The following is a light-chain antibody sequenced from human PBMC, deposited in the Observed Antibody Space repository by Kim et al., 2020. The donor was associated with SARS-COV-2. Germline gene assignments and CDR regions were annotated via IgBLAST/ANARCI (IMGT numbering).Light chain of an antibody. Sequence: SASVGASVTITCRASQSISSWLAWYQQKPGKAPKLLIYDASSLESGVPSRFSGSGSGTEFTLTISSLQPDDFAADYCQQYNSYSYTFGQGTKLEI. J-gene: IGKJ2*01. CDR1: QSISSW. CDR3: QQYNSYSYT. V-gene: IGKV1-5*01. CDR2: DAS.